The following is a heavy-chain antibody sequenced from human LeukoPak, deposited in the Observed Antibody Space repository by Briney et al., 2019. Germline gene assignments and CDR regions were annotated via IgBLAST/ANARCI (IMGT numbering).Heavy chain of an antibody. Sequence: PSETLSLTCAVYGGSFSGYYWSWIRQPPGKGLEWIGEINHSGSTNYNPSLKSRVTISVDTSKNQFSLKLSSVTAADTAVYYCARARDIVVVPAAIRAPLWSDPWGQGTLVTVSS. J-gene: IGHJ5*02. CDR3: ARARDIVVVPAAIRAPLWSDP. CDR1: GGSFSGYY. CDR2: INHSGST. D-gene: IGHD2-2*02. V-gene: IGHV4-34*01.